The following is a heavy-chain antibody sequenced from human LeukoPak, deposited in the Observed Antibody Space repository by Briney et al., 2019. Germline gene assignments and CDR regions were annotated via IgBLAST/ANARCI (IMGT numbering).Heavy chain of an antibody. CDR1: GGSISSSSYY. CDR2: IYYSGST. CDR3: ARDRYYYDSSGYYSPIDY. D-gene: IGHD3-22*01. Sequence: PSETLSLTCTVSGGSISSSSYYCGWIRQPPGKWLEWMGRIYYSGSTYYNPSLKSRVTMSVDTSKNPFSLKMSSVTAGDTAVYYCARDRYYYDSSGYYSPIDYWGQGTLVTVSS. V-gene: IGHV4-39*07. J-gene: IGHJ4*02.